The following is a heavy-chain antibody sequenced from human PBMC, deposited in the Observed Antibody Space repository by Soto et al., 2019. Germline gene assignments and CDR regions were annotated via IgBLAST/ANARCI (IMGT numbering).Heavy chain of an antibody. J-gene: IGHJ6*02. V-gene: IGHV5-51*01. D-gene: IGHD4-17*01. CDR2: IYPGDSDT. CDR1: GYTFTTYW. Sequence: RGESPNICGKGSGYTFTTYWIGWVRQMPGKGLEWMGIIYPGDSDTRYSPSFQGQVTMTRDTSISTAYMELSRLRSDDTAVYYCAKGYGDYGFYYYGMDVWGQGTTVTVSS. CDR3: AKGYGDYGFYYYGMDV.